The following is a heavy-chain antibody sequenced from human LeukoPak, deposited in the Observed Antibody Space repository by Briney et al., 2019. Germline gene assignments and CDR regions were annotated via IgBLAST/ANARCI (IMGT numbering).Heavy chain of an antibody. J-gene: IGHJ4*02. CDR1: GGSFSGYY. CDR3: ARRLSSGWYVGIDY. CDR2: INHSGST. D-gene: IGHD6-19*01. V-gene: IGHV4-34*01. Sequence: PSETLSLTCAVYGGSFSGYYWSWIRQPPGKGLEWIGEINHSGSTNYNPSLKSRVTISVDTSKNQFSLKLSSVTAADTAVYYCARRLSSGWYVGIDYWGQGTLVTVSS.